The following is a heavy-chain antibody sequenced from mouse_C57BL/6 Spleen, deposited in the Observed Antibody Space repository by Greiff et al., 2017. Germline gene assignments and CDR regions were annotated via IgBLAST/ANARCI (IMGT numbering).Heavy chain of an antibody. CDR2: INPGSGGT. J-gene: IGHJ2*01. D-gene: IGHD1-1*01. Sequence: QVQLQQCGAELVRPGTSVKVSCKASGYAFTNYLIEWVKQRPGQGLEWIGVINPGSGGTNYNEKFKGKATLTADKSSSTAYMQLSSLTSEDSAVYFCARRYYGSPDYWGQGTTLTVSS. CDR3: ARRYYGSPDY. CDR1: GYAFTNYL. V-gene: IGHV1-54*01.